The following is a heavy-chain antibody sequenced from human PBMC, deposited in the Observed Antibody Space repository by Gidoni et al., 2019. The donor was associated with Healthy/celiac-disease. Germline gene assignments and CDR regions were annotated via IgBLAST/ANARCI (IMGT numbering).Heavy chain of an antibody. J-gene: IGHJ4*02. CDR3: AKDSPGREWLLLGYFDS. D-gene: IGHD3-3*01. Sequence: EVQLLEAGGGLVQPGGSLRLSCAASGFTFVSYAMIWVRQAPGKGLEWVSAISGSGGSTYYAYSVKGRFTISRDNSKTTLYLQMNSLRAEDTAVYYCAKDSPGREWLLLGYFDSLVQGTLVTVSS. CDR2: ISGSGGST. CDR1: GFTFVSYA. V-gene: IGHV3-23*01.